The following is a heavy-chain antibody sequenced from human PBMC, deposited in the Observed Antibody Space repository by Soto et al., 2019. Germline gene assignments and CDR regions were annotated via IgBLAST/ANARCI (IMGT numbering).Heavy chain of an antibody. D-gene: IGHD6-6*01. CDR3: AAYLEYSSSSDY. Sequence: SVKVSCKASGGTFSSYAISWVRQAPGQGLEWMGGIIPIFGTANYAQKFQGRVTITADESTSTAYMELSSLRSEDTAVYYCAAYLEYSSSSDYWGQGTLVTVSS. J-gene: IGHJ4*02. V-gene: IGHV1-69*13. CDR2: IIPIFGTA. CDR1: GGTFSSYA.